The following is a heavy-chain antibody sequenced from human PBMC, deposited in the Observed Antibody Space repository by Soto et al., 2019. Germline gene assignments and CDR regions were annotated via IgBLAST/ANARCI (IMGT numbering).Heavy chain of an antibody. CDR1: VFTFINYG. D-gene: IGHD2-2*01. CDR2: ISKSDYT. Sequence: PGGSLRLSCAGSVFTFINYGINWVRQSPGKGLEWVSSISKSDYTYYSDSVKGRFTISRDNAKNSVSIQMNTLRVEDTAVYYCAREDSIIIPAVSDFWGHGTLVTVSS. V-gene: IGHV3-21*01. J-gene: IGHJ4*01. CDR3: AREDSIIIPAVSDF.